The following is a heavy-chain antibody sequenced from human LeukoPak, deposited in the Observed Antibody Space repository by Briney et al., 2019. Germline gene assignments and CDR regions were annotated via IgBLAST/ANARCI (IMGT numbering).Heavy chain of an antibody. J-gene: IGHJ4*02. D-gene: IGHD3-22*01. CDR2: ISGSGGST. Sequence: GGSLRLSCAASGFTFSSYAMSWVRQAPGKGLEWVSAISGSGGSTYYADSVKGRFTISRDNSKKTLYLQMNSLRAEDTAIYYCARGLHSRLYDSSGYYPYWGQGTLVTVSS. CDR1: GFTFSSYA. V-gene: IGHV3-23*01. CDR3: ARGLHSRLYDSSGYYPY.